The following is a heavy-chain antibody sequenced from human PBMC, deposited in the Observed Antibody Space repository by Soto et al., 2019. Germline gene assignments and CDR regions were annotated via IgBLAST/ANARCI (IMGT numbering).Heavy chain of an antibody. CDR2: IRSKAYGGTT. CDR3: TRVIFWFGELPFDY. CDR1: GFTFGDYA. V-gene: IGHV3-49*03. J-gene: IGHJ4*02. Sequence: PGGSLRLSCTASGFTFGDYAMSWFRQAPGKGLEWVGFIRSKAYGGTTEYAASVKGRFTISRDDSKSIAYLQMNSLKTEDTAVYYCTRVIFWFGELPFDYWGQGTLVTVSS. D-gene: IGHD3-10*01.